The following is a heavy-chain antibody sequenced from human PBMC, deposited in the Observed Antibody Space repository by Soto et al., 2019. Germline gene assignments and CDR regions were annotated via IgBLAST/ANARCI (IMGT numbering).Heavy chain of an antibody. D-gene: IGHD6-13*01. J-gene: IGHJ6*03. Sequence: GGSLRLSCAASGFTFSSYWMHWVRQAPGKGLVWVSRINSDGSSTSYADSVKGRFTISRDNAKNTLYLQMNSLRAEDTAVYYCARVLKQERPHYYYMDVWGKGTTVTVSS. V-gene: IGHV3-74*01. CDR3: ARVLKQERPHYYYMDV. CDR2: INSDGSST. CDR1: GFTFSSYW.